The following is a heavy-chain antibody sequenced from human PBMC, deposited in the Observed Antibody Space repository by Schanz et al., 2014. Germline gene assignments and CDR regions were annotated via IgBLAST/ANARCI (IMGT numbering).Heavy chain of an antibody. CDR3: ARSRGFDSIFDF. CDR2: ISSSGTSI. V-gene: IGHV3-48*01. Sequence: EVKLVESGGGLVQPGGSLRLSCATSGFTFITYTMNWVRQTPGKGLEWVSFISSSGTSIYYADSVKGRFTISRDNAKNSLYLQMNSLRAEDTAVYYCARSRGFDSIFDFWGRGTLVTVSS. D-gene: IGHD5-12*01. CDR1: GFTFITYT. J-gene: IGHJ4*02.